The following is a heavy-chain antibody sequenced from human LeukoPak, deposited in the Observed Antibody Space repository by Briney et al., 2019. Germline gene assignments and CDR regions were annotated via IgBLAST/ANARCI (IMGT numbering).Heavy chain of an antibody. D-gene: IGHD3-22*01. CDR2: ISFDGSNK. J-gene: IGHJ4*02. Sequence: GGSLRLSCAASGFTFSGYAIHWVRQAPGKGLEWEAIISFDGSNKYFADSAKGRFTISRDNSKNTLYLQMNSLRAEDTAVYYCARDRGDSSGYFFDYWGQGTLVTVSS. CDR1: GFTFSGYA. V-gene: IGHV3-30-3*01. CDR3: ARDRGDSSGYFFDY.